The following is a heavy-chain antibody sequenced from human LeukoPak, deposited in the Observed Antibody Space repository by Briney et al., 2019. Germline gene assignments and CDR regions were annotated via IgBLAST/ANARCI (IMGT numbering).Heavy chain of an antibody. CDR1: GYSISSGQY. Sequence: SETLSLTCTVSGYSISSGQYWGWIRQPPGKGLEWIGTIYHGGNTYYNPSLKSRVALSVDTSKNQFSLRLSSVTAEDTAVYYCARYIVVVVAATFDAFDIWGQGTTVTVSS. J-gene: IGHJ3*02. V-gene: IGHV4-38-2*02. CDR3: ARYIVVVVAATFDAFDI. CDR2: IYHGGNT. D-gene: IGHD2-15*01.